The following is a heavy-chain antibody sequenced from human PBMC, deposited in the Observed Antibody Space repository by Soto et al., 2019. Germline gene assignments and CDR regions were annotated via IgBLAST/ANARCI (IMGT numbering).Heavy chain of an antibody. J-gene: IGHJ4*02. V-gene: IGHV3-7*05. Sequence: GGSLRLSCVASGFTFSSYYMTWVRQAPGEGLEWVANMNQDGSEKYYVDSVKGRFIISRDNAENSLYLEVSSLRADDTAVYYCVRDILAPGPFVYFDYWGQGTLVTVSS. CDR2: MNQDGSEK. CDR1: GFTFSSYY. D-gene: IGHD2-8*02. CDR3: VRDILAPGPFVYFDY.